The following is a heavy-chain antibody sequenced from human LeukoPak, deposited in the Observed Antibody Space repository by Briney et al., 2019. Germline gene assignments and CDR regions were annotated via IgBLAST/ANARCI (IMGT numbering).Heavy chain of an antibody. Sequence: GGSLRLSCAASGFTFSSYSMNWVRQAPGKGLEWVSYISTSGSTIYYADSVKGRFTISRDNSKNTLYLQMNSLRAEDTAVYYCARDSRQDYYDSSGYLWSAFDIWGQGTMVTVSS. V-gene: IGHV3-48*01. J-gene: IGHJ3*02. CDR3: ARDSRQDYYDSSGYLWSAFDI. D-gene: IGHD3-22*01. CDR1: GFTFSSYS. CDR2: ISTSGSTI.